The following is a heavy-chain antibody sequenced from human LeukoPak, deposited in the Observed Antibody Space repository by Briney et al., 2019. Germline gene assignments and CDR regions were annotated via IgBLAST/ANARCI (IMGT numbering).Heavy chain of an antibody. J-gene: IGHJ4*02. Sequence: PSETLSLTCTVSGASISSYSWSWIRQPPGKGLEWIGYIYYNGGTDYNPSLKSRVSISVDTSKNQSSLKVSSVTAADTAIYYCARDVVVVPAALPTGMGTHYFDYWGQGALVTVSS. CDR3: ARDVVVVPAALPTGMGTHYFDY. CDR2: IYYNGGT. V-gene: IGHV4-59*01. CDR1: GASISSYS. D-gene: IGHD2-2*01.